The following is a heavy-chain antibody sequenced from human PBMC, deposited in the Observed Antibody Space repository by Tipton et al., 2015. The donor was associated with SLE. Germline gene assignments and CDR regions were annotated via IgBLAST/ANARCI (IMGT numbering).Heavy chain of an antibody. CDR1: GYTFTSYY. D-gene: IGHD1-7*01. Sequence: QLVQSGPEVKKPGASVKVSCKASGYTFTSYYMHWVRQAPGQGLEWMGIINPSGGSTSYAQKFQGRVTMTRDTSTSTVYMEPSSLRSEDTAVYYCARDRAPAGTARRSDAFDIWSQGTMVTVSS. V-gene: IGHV1-46*01. CDR2: INPSGGST. CDR3: ARDRAPAGTARRSDAFDI. J-gene: IGHJ3*02.